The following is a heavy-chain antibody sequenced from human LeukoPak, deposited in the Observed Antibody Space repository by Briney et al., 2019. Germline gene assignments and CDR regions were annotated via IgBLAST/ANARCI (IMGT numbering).Heavy chain of an antibody. D-gene: IGHD3-10*01. J-gene: IGHJ5*02. V-gene: IGHV1-8*01. Sequence: ASVKVSCKASGFTFTSYDINWVRQASGQRLEWMGWMNPNNGNTGYAQKFQGRVTMTRDTSMSTAYMELRGLRSEDTAVYYCVRDGEGVAISVNYWFDPWGQGTLVTVSS. CDR1: GFTFTSYD. CDR3: VRDGEGVAISVNYWFDP. CDR2: MNPNNGNT.